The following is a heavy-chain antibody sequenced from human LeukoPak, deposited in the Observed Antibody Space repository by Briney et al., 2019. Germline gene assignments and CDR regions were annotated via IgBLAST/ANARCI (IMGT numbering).Heavy chain of an antibody. J-gene: IGHJ2*01. D-gene: IGHD6-13*01. Sequence: SETLSLTCDVYGGSFSGFYWNWIRQPPGKGLEWIGEINHSGSTNYNPSLKSRVTISVDTSKNQFSLKLSSVTAADTAVYYCAREDSSSWGAHWYFDLWGRGTLVTVSS. CDR1: GGSFSGFY. CDR2: INHSGST. CDR3: AREDSSSWGAHWYFDL. V-gene: IGHV4-34*01.